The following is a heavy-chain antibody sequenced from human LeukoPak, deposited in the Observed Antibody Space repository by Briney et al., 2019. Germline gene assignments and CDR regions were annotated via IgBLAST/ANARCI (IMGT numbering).Heavy chain of an antibody. CDR2: IYYSGST. Sequence: SQTLSLTCTVSGGSISSGGYSWSWIRQHPGKGLEWIGYIYYSGSTYYNPSLKSRVTISVDTSKNQFSLKLSSVTAADTAVYYCARVRGGYYSVVTDFDYWGQGTLVTVSS. V-gene: IGHV4-31*03. CDR3: ARVRGGYYSVVTDFDY. J-gene: IGHJ4*02. D-gene: IGHD3-22*01. CDR1: GGSISSGGYS.